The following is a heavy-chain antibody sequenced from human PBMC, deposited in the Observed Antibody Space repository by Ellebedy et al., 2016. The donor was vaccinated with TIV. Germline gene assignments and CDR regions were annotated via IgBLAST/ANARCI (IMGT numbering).Heavy chain of an antibody. CDR1: GYTFTSYY. CDR3: ARHRDTALSF. Sequence: AASVKVSCKASGYTFTSYYIHWVRQAPGQGLEWMGIINPSASSTSYAQKFQDRVIMTWDTSTSTVYLELSSLRSEDTAIYYCARHRDTALSFWGQGTLVTVSS. J-gene: IGHJ4*02. CDR2: INPSASST. D-gene: IGHD5-18*01. V-gene: IGHV1-46*01.